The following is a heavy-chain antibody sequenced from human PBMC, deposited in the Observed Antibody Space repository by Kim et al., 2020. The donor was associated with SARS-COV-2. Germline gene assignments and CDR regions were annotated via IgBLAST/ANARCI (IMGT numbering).Heavy chain of an antibody. CDR2: IKQDGSGR. V-gene: IGHV3-7*03. CDR1: GFTFNTYW. J-gene: IGHJ6*02. D-gene: IGHD3-10*02. Sequence: GGSLRLSCAASGFTFNTYWMTWVRQAPGKGLEWVANIKQDGSGRYYVDSVKGRFTISRDNAGNSLYLQMNSLRAEDTAVYYCARDTRFYYGMDVWGQGTTVTVS. CDR3: ARDTRFYYGMDV.